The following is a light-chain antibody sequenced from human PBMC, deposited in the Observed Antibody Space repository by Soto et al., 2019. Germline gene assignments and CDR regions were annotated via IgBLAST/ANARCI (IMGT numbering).Light chain of an antibody. CDR1: QGLSSY. CDR3: QQVNNYARA. V-gene: IGKV1-9*01. CDR2: AVS. J-gene: IGKJ4*01. Sequence: IQLTQSPSSLSASVGDRVTITCRASQGLSSYLACYQQKPGKAPKLLIYAVSTLQSGVPSRFTVSGSETDGTLPISSLQPEECATYYCQQVNNYARAVGGGTTVEI.